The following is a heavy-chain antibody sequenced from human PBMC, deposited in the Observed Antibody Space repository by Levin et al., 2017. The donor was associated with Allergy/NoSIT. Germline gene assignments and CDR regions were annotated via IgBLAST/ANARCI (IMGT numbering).Heavy chain of an antibody. V-gene: IGHV3-49*03. CDR2: IRSKAYGGTT. J-gene: IGHJ4*02. D-gene: IGHD3-22*01. CDR3: TRGRRGGGYYVDY. Sequence: PGGSLRLSCTASGFTFGDYAMSWSRQAPGKGLEWVGFIRSKAYGGTTEYAASVKGRFTISRDDSKSIAYLQMNSLKTEDTAVYYCTRGRRGGGYYVDYWGQGTLVTVSS. CDR1: GFTFGDYA.